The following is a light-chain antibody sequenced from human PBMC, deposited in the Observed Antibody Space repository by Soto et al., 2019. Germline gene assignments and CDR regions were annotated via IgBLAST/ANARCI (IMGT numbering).Light chain of an antibody. CDR3: SSYTSSNTLVV. CDR1: SSDVGGYNY. J-gene: IGLJ2*01. V-gene: IGLV2-14*03. CDR2: DVS. Sequence: QLVLTQPASVSGSPGQSITISCTGTSSDVGGYNYVSWYQHHPGKAPKLMIYDVSNRPSGVYNRFSGSKSGNTASLTISGLQAEDEADYYCSSYTSSNTLVVFGGGTKLTVL.